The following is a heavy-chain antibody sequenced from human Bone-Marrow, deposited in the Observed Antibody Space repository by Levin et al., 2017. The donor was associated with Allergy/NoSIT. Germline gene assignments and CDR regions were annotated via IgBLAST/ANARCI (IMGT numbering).Heavy chain of an antibody. CDR1: GFTFSSYA. V-gene: IGHV3-30-3*01. Sequence: GGSLRLSCAASGFTFSSYAMHWVRQAPGKGLEWVAVISYDGSNKYYADSVKGRFTISRDNSKNTLYLQMNSLRAEDTAVYYCARLYSGHVLGSDLFDYWGQGTLVTVSS. CDR3: ARLYSGHVLGSDLFDY. J-gene: IGHJ4*02. CDR2: ISYDGSNK. D-gene: IGHD5-12*01.